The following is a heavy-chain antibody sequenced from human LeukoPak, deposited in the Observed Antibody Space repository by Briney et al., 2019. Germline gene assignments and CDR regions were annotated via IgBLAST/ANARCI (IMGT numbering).Heavy chain of an antibody. CDR2: INPSGGST. J-gene: IGHJ5*02. Sequence: ASVKVSRKASGYTCTSYYMHWVRQAPGQGLEWMGIINPSGGSTSYAQKFQGRVTMTRDMSTSTVYMELSSLRSEDTAVYYCARGGNTMVRGVSKPFDPWGQGTLVTVSS. CDR3: ARGGNTMVRGVSKPFDP. V-gene: IGHV1-46*01. CDR1: GYTCTSYY. D-gene: IGHD3-10*01.